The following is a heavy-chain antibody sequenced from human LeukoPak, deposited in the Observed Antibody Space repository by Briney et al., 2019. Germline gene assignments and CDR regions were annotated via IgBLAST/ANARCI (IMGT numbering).Heavy chain of an antibody. Sequence: SETLSLTCAVYGGSFSGYYWSWIRQPPGKGLEWIGEINHSGSTNYNPSLKSRVTISVDTSKNQFSLKLSSVTAADTAVYYCARGRNYYGSEAAFCFDYWGQGTLVTVSS. D-gene: IGHD3-10*01. J-gene: IGHJ4*02. V-gene: IGHV4-34*01. CDR2: INHSGST. CDR1: GGSFSGYY. CDR3: ARGRNYYGSEAAFCFDY.